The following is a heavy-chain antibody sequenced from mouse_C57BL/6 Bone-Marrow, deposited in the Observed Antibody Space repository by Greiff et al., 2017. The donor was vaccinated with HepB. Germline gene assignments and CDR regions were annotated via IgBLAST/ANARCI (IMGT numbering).Heavy chain of an antibody. Sequence: VQLQQPGAELVKPGASVKLSCKASGYTFTSYWMHWGKQRPGQGLEWIGMIHPNSGSTNYNEKFKSKATLTVDKSSSTAYMQLSSLTSEDSAVYYCTRRGIYDYALYYWGQGTTLTVSS. J-gene: IGHJ2*01. CDR2: IHPNSGST. CDR3: TRRGIYDYALYY. V-gene: IGHV1-64*01. D-gene: IGHD2-4*01. CDR1: GYTFTSYW.